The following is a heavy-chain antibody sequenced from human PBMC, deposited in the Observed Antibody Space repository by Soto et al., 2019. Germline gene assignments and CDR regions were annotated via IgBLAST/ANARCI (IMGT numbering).Heavy chain of an antibody. J-gene: IGHJ4*02. CDR1: GLTFSSYG. D-gene: IGHD3-16*02. V-gene: IGHV3-33*01. CDR2: IWVDGSNK. CDR3: ARDSTDDYVWGSYRPMIDY. Sequence: QVQLVESGGGVVQPGRSLRLSFAASGLTFSSYGMPWVRQAPGRGREWGAVIWVDGSNKYYPDSAKGRFTISRDNYKNTLYLQMTSRRAEDTAVYYCARDSTDDYVWGSYRPMIDYWGQGTLVTVSS.